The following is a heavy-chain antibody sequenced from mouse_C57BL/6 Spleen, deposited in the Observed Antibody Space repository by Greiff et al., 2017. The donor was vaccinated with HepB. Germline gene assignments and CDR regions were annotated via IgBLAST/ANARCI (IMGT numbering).Heavy chain of an antibody. D-gene: IGHD1-1*01. CDR3: TRGGYYYGSSPWFAY. J-gene: IGHJ3*01. Sequence: QVQLQQSGAELVRPGASVTLSCKASGYTFTDYEMHWVKQTPVHGLEWIGAIDPETGGTAYNQKFKGKAILTADKSSSTAYMELRSLTSEDSAVYYCTRGGYYYGSSPWFAYWGQGTLVTVSA. CDR2: IDPETGGT. V-gene: IGHV1-15*01. CDR1: GYTFTDYE.